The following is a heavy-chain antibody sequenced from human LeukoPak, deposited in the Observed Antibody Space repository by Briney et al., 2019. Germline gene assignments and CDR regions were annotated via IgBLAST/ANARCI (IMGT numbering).Heavy chain of an antibody. V-gene: IGHV4-39*07. Sequence: SETLSLTCTVSGGSISSSSYYWGWIRQPPGKGLEWIGEINHSGSTNYNPSLKSRVTISVDTSKNQFSLKLSSVTAADTAVYYCAGVRASRYCSSTSCYAYYYYGMDVWGQGTTVTVSS. D-gene: IGHD2-2*01. CDR2: INHSGST. CDR1: GGSISSSSYY. CDR3: AGVRASRYCSSTSCYAYYYYGMDV. J-gene: IGHJ6*02.